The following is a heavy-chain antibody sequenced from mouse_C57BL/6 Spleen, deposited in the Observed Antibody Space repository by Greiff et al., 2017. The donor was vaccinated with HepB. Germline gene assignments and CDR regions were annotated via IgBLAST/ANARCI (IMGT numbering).Heavy chain of an antibody. V-gene: IGHV5-16*01. CDR1: GFTFSDYY. CDR2: INYDGSST. CDR3: AREDYEKAMDD. J-gene: IGHJ4*01. D-gene: IGHD2-4*01. Sequence: DVQLVESEGGLVQPGSSMKLSCTASGFTFSDYYMAWVRQVPEKGLEWVANINYDGSSTYYLDSLKSRFIISRDNAKNILYLQMSSLKSEDTATYYCAREDYEKAMDDWGQGTSVTVSS.